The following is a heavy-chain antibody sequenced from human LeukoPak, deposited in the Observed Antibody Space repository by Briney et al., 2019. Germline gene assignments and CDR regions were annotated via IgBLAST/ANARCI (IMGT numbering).Heavy chain of an antibody. J-gene: IGHJ4*02. CDR2: ISYDGSNK. Sequence: GVLRLSCAASGFTFSSYATHWVRQAPGKGLEWVAVISYDGSNKYYADSVKGRFTISRDNSKNTLYLQMNSLRAEDTAVYYCARGDVGYWGQGTLVTVSS. CDR1: GFTFSSYA. CDR3: ARGDVGY. V-gene: IGHV3-30-3*01.